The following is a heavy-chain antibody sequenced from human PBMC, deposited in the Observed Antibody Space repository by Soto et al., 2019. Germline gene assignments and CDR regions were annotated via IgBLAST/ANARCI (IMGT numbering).Heavy chain of an antibody. CDR1: GGSISSGGYY. J-gene: IGHJ4*02. D-gene: IGHD2-15*01. V-gene: IGHV4-31*03. CDR2: IYYSGST. CDR3: SRSRVAATFDY. Sequence: QVQLQESGPGLVKPSQTLSLTCTVSGGSISSGGYYWSWIRQHPGKGLEWIGYIYYSGSTYYNPSLNSRVTISVDTSKNQCSLKLSSVTAADTAVYYCSRSRVAATFDYWGQGTLVTVSS.